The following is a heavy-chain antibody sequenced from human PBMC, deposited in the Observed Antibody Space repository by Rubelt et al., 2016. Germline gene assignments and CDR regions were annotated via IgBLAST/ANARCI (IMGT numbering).Heavy chain of an antibody. CDR3: ARAHFGTRNAFDI. D-gene: IGHD3-10*01. V-gene: IGHV3-23*04. Sequence: EEQLVESGGGLVQPGGSLRLSCVASGFTFSSYAMSWVRQAPGKGLEWVSTISGSGGTTYYADSVRGRFTISSDNARNTLYLQMNSLRAEDTAVYYCARAHFGTRNAFDIWGQGTMVTVSS. CDR2: ISGSGGTT. CDR1: GFTFSSYA. J-gene: IGHJ3*02.